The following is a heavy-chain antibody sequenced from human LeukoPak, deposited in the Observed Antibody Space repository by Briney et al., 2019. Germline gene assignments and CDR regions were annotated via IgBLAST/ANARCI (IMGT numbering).Heavy chain of an antibody. V-gene: IGHV4-38-2*02. D-gene: IGHD3-22*01. J-gene: IGHJ4*02. CDR1: GYSISSNYH. Sequence: SETLSLTCTVSGYSISSNYHWGWIRQPPGKGLEWIATIYHSGSTYYNPSLKSRVTISVDTSKNQFSLKLSSVTAADTAVYYCARGRYYYDSSGYYPKWGQGTLVTVSS. CDR3: ARGRYYYDSSGYYPK. CDR2: IYHSGST.